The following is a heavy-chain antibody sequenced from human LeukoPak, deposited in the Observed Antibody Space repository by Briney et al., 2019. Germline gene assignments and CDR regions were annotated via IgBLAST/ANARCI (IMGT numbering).Heavy chain of an antibody. D-gene: IGHD1-26*01. J-gene: IGHJ5*02. V-gene: IGHV3-48*01. CDR1: GFTFSSYS. CDR2: ISTSSSTI. CDR3: ARGGDYSGWFDP. Sequence: GGSLRLSCAASGFTFSSYSMNWVRQAPGKGLEWVSYISTSSSTIYYADSVKGRFTISRDNAKNSLCLQMNYLRAEDTAVYYCARGGDYSGWFDPWGRGTLVTVSS.